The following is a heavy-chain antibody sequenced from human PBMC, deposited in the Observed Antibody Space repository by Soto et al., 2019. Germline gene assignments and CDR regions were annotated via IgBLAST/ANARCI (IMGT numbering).Heavy chain of an antibody. CDR2: ISSSGSTI. J-gene: IGHJ4*02. Sequence: EVQLVESGGCLVQPGGSLRLSCAASGFTFSSYEMNWVRQAPGKGLEWVSYISSSGSTIYYADSVKGRFTISRDNAKNSLYLQMNSLRAEDTAVYYCASLNVVVAAETGYWGQGTLVTVSS. CDR1: GFTFSSYE. D-gene: IGHD2-15*01. V-gene: IGHV3-48*03. CDR3: ASLNVVVAAETGY.